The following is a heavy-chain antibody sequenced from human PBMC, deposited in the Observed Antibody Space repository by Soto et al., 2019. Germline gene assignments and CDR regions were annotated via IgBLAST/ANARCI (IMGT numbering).Heavy chain of an antibody. CDR2: IYSSGLT. D-gene: IGHD5-18*01. CDR1: ADSFGTFY. J-gene: IGHJ4*02. V-gene: IGHV4-59*01. CDR3: ARWSDGYTFFFDS. Sequence: QVQLQESGPGLVRPSETLSLTCTVSADSFGTFYWSWIRQSPGRGLEWIGYIYSSGLTKYNPSFESRVTMSVDMSKKQISLNLNSVTAADTAVYYCARWSDGYTFFFDSWGKGTLVTVSS.